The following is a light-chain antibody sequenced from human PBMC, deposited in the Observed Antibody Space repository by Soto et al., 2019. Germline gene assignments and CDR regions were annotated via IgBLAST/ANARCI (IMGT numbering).Light chain of an antibody. Sequence: AIRMTQSPSSFSASTGDRVTITCRASQGISSYLAWYQQKPGKAPKLLIYAASTLQSGVPSRFSGSGSGTDFTLTISCLQSEDFATYYCQQYYSYPPITFGQGTPLEIK. CDR3: QQYYSYPPIT. J-gene: IGKJ5*01. CDR2: AAS. V-gene: IGKV1-8*01. CDR1: QGISSY.